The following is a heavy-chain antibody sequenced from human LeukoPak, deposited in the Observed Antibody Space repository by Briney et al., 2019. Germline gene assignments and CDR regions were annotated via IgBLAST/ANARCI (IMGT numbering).Heavy chain of an antibody. J-gene: IGHJ3*02. CDR1: GFTFSAFA. Sequence: GRSLRLSCAASGFTFSAFAMHWARQAPGKGLEWVAAISYDASNKYYAVSVRGRFTISRDNSRNTLFLQVNSLRADDTAVYYCARGTTDIVAEISDAFDIWGQGTVVTVSS. V-gene: IGHV3-30-3*01. CDR2: ISYDASNK. D-gene: IGHD5-12*01. CDR3: ARGTTDIVAEISDAFDI.